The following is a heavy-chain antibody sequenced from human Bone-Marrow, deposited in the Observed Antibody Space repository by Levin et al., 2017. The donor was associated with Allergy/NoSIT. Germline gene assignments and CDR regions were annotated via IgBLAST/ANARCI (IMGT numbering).Heavy chain of an antibody. CDR1: GFTFSSYG. J-gene: IGHJ4*02. Sequence: GESLKISCAASGFTFSSYGMHWVRQAPGKGLEWVAVISYDGSNKYYADSVKGRFTISRDNSKNTLYLQMNSLRAEDTAVYYCAKVGNCGGDCYTSYYFDYWGQGTLVTVSS. V-gene: IGHV3-30*18. D-gene: IGHD2-21*02. CDR2: ISYDGSNK. CDR3: AKVGNCGGDCYTSYYFDY.